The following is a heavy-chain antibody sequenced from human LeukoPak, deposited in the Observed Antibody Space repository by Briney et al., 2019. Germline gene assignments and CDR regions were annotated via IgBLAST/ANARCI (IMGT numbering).Heavy chain of an antibody. CDR3: ARESPSGPLHY. CDR1: GFTVSSNY. Sequence: GGSLRLSCAASGFTVSSNYMSWVRQAPGKGLEWVSVIYSGGSTYYADSVKGRFTISRDNSKNTLYLQMNSLRAEDTAVYYCARESPSGPLHYWGQGTLVTVSS. CDR2: IYSGGST. D-gene: IGHD5-12*01. V-gene: IGHV3-53*01. J-gene: IGHJ4*02.